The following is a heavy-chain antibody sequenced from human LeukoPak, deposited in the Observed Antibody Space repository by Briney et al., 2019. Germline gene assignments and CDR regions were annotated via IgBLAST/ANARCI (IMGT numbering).Heavy chain of an antibody. J-gene: IGHJ5*02. CDR3: AKDPIWFGELPTTDP. D-gene: IGHD3-10*01. CDR2: ISGSGGST. V-gene: IGHV3-23*01. CDR1: GFTFSSYA. Sequence: SGGSLRLSCAASGFTFSSYAMSWVRQAPGKGLEWVSAISGSGGSTYYADSVKGRFTISRDNSKNTLYLQMNSLRAEDTAVYYCAKDPIWFGELPTTDPWGQGTLVTVSS.